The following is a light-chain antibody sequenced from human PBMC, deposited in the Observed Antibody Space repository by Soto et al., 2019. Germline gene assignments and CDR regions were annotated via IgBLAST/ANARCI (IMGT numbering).Light chain of an antibody. V-gene: IGKV1-39*01. Sequence: DIQMTQSPSSLSASVGDRVTITCRASQSISSYLNWYQQKPGKAHKLLIYAAYSLQSVVPSRFSGSGSGTDFTFTISSLQPEDFATYYCQQSYSTQWTFGQGTKVDIK. CDR2: AAY. CDR3: QQSYSTQWT. J-gene: IGKJ1*01. CDR1: QSISSY.